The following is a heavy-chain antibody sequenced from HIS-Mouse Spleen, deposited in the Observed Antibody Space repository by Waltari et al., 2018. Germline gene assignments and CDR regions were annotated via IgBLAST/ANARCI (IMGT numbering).Heavy chain of an antibody. V-gene: IGHV4-39*07. Sequence: QLQLQESAPGLVKPSETLSLTCTVSGGSISSSSYYWGWSRQPPGKGLEWVGRIYYSGSTYYNPSLKSRVTISVDTSKNQFSLKLSSVTAADTAVYYCAREIPYSSSWYDWYFDLWGRGTLVTVSS. J-gene: IGHJ2*01. CDR2: IYYSGST. CDR1: GGSISSSSYY. CDR3: AREIPYSSSWYDWYFDL. D-gene: IGHD6-13*01.